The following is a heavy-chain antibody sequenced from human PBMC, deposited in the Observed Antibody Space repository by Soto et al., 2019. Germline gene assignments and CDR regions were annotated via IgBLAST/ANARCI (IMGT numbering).Heavy chain of an antibody. CDR1: GGSFRGNY. CDR2: VSRSGRT. D-gene: IGHD6-19*01. Sequence: QVQLQQWGAGLLKPSETLSLTCAVYGGSFRGNYCTWIRQPPGKGLEWIGEVSRSGRTNYNPSLKSRVTISVENSECQFSLRLSSVTAADTALYYCAGQFVQWLDSWGQGTLVTVSS. J-gene: IGHJ4*02. V-gene: IGHV4-34*01. CDR3: AGQFVQWLDS.